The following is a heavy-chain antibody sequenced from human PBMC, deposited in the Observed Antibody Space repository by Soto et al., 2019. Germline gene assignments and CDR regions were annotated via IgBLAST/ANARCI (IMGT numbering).Heavy chain of an antibody. CDR2: INHSGST. D-gene: IGHD3-10*01. CDR1: GDSMSSSDYY. V-gene: IGHV4-39*07. J-gene: IGHJ6*02. Sequence: SGTLSLTCAVSGDSMSSSDYYWGWIRQPPGKGLEWIGKINHSGSTNYNPSLKSRVTISVDTSKNQFSLKLSSVTAADTAVYYCARGRLGITMVRGVDYYGMDVWGQGTTVTVSS. CDR3: ARGRLGITMVRGVDYYGMDV.